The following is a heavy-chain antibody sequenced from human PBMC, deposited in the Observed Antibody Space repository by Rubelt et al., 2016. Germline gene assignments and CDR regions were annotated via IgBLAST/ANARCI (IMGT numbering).Heavy chain of an antibody. V-gene: IGHV1-2*04. J-gene: IGHJ3*02. Sequence: GASVKVSCKASGYTFTGYYMHWVRQAPGQGLEWMGWINPNSGGTNYAQKFQGWVTMTRDTSISTAYMELSRLRSDDTAVYYCATDRESKSLAFDIWGQGTMVTVSS. CDR1: GYTFTGYY. CDR2: INPNSGGT. CDR3: ATDRESKSLAFDI.